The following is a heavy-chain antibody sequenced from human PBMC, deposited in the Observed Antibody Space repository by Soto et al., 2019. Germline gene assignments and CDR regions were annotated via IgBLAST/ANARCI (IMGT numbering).Heavy chain of an antibody. V-gene: IGHV4-31*03. Sequence: PSATLSFSCTVSGGSISRSSYHWSLIRQHPGKGLEWIGNISYSGSTYYNPSLKRRVTISVDTSKTQFSLKLSSVTAADTAVYCCARSRNKPFDPWGQGTLVTVSS. CDR3: ARSRNKPFDP. CDR2: ISYSGST. J-gene: IGHJ5*02. CDR1: GGSISRSSYH.